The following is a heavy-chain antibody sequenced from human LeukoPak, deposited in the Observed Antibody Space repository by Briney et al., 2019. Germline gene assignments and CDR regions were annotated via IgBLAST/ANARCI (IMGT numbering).Heavy chain of an antibody. D-gene: IGHD4-23*01. V-gene: IGHV3-7*03. CDR1: GFTFSAYW. Sequence: GGSLRLSCAASGFTFSAYWMSWVRQAPGKGLEWVANIKQDGSDKYYVDSVKGRFTISRDNAKNSLYLQMNSLRAEDTAVYYCARKTVVGSYFDYWVQGTPVTVSS. J-gene: IGHJ4*02. CDR2: IKQDGSDK. CDR3: ARKTVVGSYFDY.